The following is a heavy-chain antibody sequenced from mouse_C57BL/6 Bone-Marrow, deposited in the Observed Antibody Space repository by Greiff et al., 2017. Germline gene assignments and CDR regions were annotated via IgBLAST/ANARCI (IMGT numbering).Heavy chain of an antibody. Sequence: VQLQQSGTVLARPGASVKMSCKTSGYTFTSYWMHWVKQRPGQGLEWIGAIYPGHSDTSYNQKFKGKAKLTAVTSASTAYMELSSLTNEDSAVYYCTRELREGYYFDYWGQGTTLTVSS. V-gene: IGHV1-5*01. CDR1: GYTFTSYW. CDR3: TRELREGYYFDY. D-gene: IGHD3-1*01. CDR2: IYPGHSDT. J-gene: IGHJ2*01.